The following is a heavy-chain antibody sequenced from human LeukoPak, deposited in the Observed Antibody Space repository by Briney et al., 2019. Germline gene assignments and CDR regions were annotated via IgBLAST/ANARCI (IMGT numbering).Heavy chain of an antibody. V-gene: IGHV4-38-2*01. D-gene: IGHD3-22*01. J-gene: IGHJ4*02. Sequence: SETLSLTCAVSGYSISSGYYWGWIRQPPGKGLEWIGSIYHSGSTYYNPSLKSRVTISVDTSKNQFSLKLSSVTAADTAVYYCARLGGHRWLRGSYYDSSGYPDYWGQGTLVTVSS. CDR2: IYHSGST. CDR3: ARLGGHRWLRGSYYDSSGYPDY. CDR1: GYSISSGYY.